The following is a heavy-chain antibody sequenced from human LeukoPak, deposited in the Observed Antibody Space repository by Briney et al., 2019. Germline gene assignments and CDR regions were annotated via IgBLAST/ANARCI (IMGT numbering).Heavy chain of an antibody. CDR2: IKQDGSEK. J-gene: IGHJ4*02. CDR3: ARDNPTSPNPSHYGDYVPFDY. Sequence: GGSLRLSCAASGFTFSSYWMSWVRQAPGKGLEWVANIKQDGSEKYYVDSVKGRFTISRDNAKNSLYLQMNSLRAEDTAMYYCARDNPTSPNPSHYGDYVPFDYWGQGTLVTVSS. V-gene: IGHV3-7*03. D-gene: IGHD4-17*01. CDR1: GFTFSSYW.